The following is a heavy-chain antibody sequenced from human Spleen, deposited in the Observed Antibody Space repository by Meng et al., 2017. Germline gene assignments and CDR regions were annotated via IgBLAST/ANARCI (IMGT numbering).Heavy chain of an antibody. CDR2: ISGGGSST. D-gene: IGHD3-22*01. CDR3: ARSPIDKYDLSALPLDY. J-gene: IGHJ4*02. Sequence: GESLKISCAASGFTFSSYAMSWVRQAPGKGLEWVSGISGGGSSTYYADSVKGRFTISRDNSKNTVFLHINSLRPEDTAVYYCARSPIDKYDLSALPLDYWGQGTLVTVSS. V-gene: IGHV3-23*01. CDR1: GFTFSSYA.